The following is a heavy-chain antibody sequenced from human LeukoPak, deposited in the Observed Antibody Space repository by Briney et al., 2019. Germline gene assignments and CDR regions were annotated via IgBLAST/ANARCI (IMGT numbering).Heavy chain of an antibody. V-gene: IGHV4-59*01. Sequence: SETLSLTCTVSGGFISSYYWSWIRQPPGKGLEWIGYIYYSGSTNYNPSLKSRVTISVDTSKNQFSLKLSSVTAADTAVYYCARVGNCSGGSCYSDYFEYWGQGTLVTVSS. CDR1: GGFISSYY. J-gene: IGHJ4*02. CDR2: IYYSGST. D-gene: IGHD2-15*01. CDR3: ARVGNCSGGSCYSDYFEY.